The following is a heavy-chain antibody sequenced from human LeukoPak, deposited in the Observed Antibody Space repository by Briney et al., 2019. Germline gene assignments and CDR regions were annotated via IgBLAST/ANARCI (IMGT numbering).Heavy chain of an antibody. CDR2: ISWNSGSI. CDR1: GFTFDDYA. Sequence: GGSLRLSCAASGFTFDDYAMHWVRQAPGKGLEWVSGISWNSGSIGYADSVKGRFTISRDNAKNSLYLQMNSLRAEDTAVYYCARDRGEESDAFDIWGQGTMVTVSS. CDR3: ARDRGEESDAFDI. V-gene: IGHV3-9*01. D-gene: IGHD3-10*01. J-gene: IGHJ3*02.